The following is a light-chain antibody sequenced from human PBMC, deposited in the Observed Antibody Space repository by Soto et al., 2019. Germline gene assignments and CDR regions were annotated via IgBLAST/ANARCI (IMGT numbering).Light chain of an antibody. CDR3: SSYTSGSTRV. CDR1: SSDVGGYNY. J-gene: IGLJ3*02. V-gene: IGLV2-14*01. Sequence: QSALTQPASVSGSPGQSITISCTGTSSDVGGYNYVSWYQQHPGKAPKLMIYEVSNRPSGVSNRFSGSKSGNTASLPISGPQAEDEADYYCSSYTSGSTRVFGGGAKLTVL. CDR2: EVS.